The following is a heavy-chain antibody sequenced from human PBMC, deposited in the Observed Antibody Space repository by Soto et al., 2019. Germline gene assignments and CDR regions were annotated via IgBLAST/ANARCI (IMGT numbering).Heavy chain of an antibody. D-gene: IGHD6-13*01. V-gene: IGHV6-1*01. J-gene: IGHJ5*02. Sequence: SQTLSLTCAISGDSVSSNGAAWNWIRQSPSRGLEWLGRTYYRSKWYNDYAVSVKSRITINPDTSKNQFSLQLNSVTPEDTAVYYCARVVEIAAVGPSGWFDPWGQGTLVTVSS. CDR2: TYYRSKWYN. CDR1: GDSVSSNGAA. CDR3: ARVVEIAAVGPSGWFDP.